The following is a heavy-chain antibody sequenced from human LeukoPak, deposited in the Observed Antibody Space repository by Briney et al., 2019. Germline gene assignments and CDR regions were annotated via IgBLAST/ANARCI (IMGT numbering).Heavy chain of an antibody. Sequence: GGSLRLSCAASGFTFSSYEMNWVRQAPGKGLEWVSFISTTSTYIYYADSVKGRLTVSRDNSKNLLYLQIDSLRVEDTAVYYCARAGTCSSTSCDGGIEYWGQGTLVTVSS. D-gene: IGHD2-2*01. J-gene: IGHJ4*02. CDR3: ARAGTCSSTSCDGGIEY. CDR2: ISTTSTYI. CDR1: GFTFSSYE. V-gene: IGHV3-21*06.